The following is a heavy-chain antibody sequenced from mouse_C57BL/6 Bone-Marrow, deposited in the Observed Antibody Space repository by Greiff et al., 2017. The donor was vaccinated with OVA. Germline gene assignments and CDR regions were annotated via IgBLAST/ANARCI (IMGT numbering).Heavy chain of an antibody. CDR1: GYTFTSYW. V-gene: IGHV1-53*01. J-gene: IGHJ4*01. D-gene: IGHD5-1*01. Sequence: QVQLQQPGTELVKPGASVKLSCKASGYTFTSYWMHWVKQRPGQGLEWIGNIYPSNGGTNYNEKFKSKATLTVDKSSSTAYMQLSSLTSEDSAIYYCARRSPYQGDAMDYWGQGTSVTVSS. CDR3: ARRSPYQGDAMDY. CDR2: IYPSNGGT.